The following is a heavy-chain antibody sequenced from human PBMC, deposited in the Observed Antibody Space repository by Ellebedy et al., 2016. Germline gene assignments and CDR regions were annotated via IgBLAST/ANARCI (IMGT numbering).Heavy chain of an antibody. Sequence: SETLSLTCSIYGWSFSGFSWSWIRQPPGKGLEWIGDINHSGSTNYNPSLKSRVTISLDTSKNQFSLNLSSMTAADTAVYYCARGRRPRNDYGDQTREPYFDYWGQGTLVTVSS. CDR3: ARGRRPRNDYGDQTREPYFDY. CDR1: GWSFSGFS. V-gene: IGHV4-34*01. CDR2: INHSGST. D-gene: IGHD4-17*01. J-gene: IGHJ4*02.